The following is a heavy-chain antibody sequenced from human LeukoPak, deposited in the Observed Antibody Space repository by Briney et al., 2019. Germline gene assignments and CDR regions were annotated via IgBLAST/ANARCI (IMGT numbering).Heavy chain of an antibody. Sequence: GGSLRLSCAASGFTFSTYAIPWLRQGPGKGLEWVSAIRPDGDRTYYANSVRGRFTISRDNSKDTVYLQINGLRVEDTAVYYCARDQSGTRGWYTVDYWGQGTLVTVSS. D-gene: IGHD6-19*01. J-gene: IGHJ4*02. CDR1: GFTFSTYA. V-gene: IGHV3-23*01. CDR2: IRPDGDRT. CDR3: ARDQSGTRGWYTVDY.